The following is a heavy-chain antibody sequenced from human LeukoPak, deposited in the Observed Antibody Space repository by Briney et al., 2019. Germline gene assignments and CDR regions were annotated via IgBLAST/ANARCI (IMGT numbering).Heavy chain of an antibody. CDR1: GFTFSSYG. Sequence: GGSLRLSCAASGFTFSSYGMHWVRQAPGKGLEWVAVISYDGSNKYYADSVKGRFTISRDNSKNTLYLQMNSLRADDTAVYYCAKITGSSWQGYFDYWGQGTLVTVSS. CDR2: ISYDGSNK. CDR3: AKITGSSWQGYFDY. V-gene: IGHV3-30*18. D-gene: IGHD6-13*01. J-gene: IGHJ4*02.